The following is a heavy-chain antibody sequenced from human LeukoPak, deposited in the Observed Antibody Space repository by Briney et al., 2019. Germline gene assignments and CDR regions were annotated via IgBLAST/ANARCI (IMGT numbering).Heavy chain of an antibody. D-gene: IGHD1-26*01. CDR3: ARDPRGGSYYFDN. CDR2: IISVRDTA. CDR1: GGTFISYS. J-gene: IGHJ4*02. V-gene: IGHV1-69*08. Sequence: SVKVSCKVSGGTFISYSLSWVRQAPGQGLEWMGRIISVRDTANYAQKFQGRVTITLDQSTSTTYMTLSGLRSEDSAMYYCARDPRGGSYYFDNXXQGTXXTVS.